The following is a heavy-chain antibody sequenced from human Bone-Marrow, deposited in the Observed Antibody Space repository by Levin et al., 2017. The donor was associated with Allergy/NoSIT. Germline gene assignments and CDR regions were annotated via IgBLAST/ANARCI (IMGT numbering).Heavy chain of an antibody. CDR2: ITPMFGTA. CDR3: ARAVVIPAAPNGSWFDS. D-gene: IGHD2-2*01. CDR1: AGTFSSYG. V-gene: IGHV1-69*13. Sequence: ASVKVSCKASAGTFSSYGMSWVRQAPGQGLEWMGGITPMFGTANYAQKLQGRVTITADESTSTAYMELRSLRPEDTAVYYCARAVVIPAAPNGSWFDSWGQGTLVTVSS. J-gene: IGHJ5*01.